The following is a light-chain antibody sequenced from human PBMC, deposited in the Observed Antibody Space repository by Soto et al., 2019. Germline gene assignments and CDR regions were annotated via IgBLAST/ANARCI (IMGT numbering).Light chain of an antibody. CDR3: QQHRMYPST. J-gene: IGKJ4*01. Sequence: IQLTQSPSSLSASVGDRVPITCRASQDIAIYLAWYQQKPGEAPKLLIYAASTLYGGVPSRFSGSGSGTDFALTITSLQAEDFATYYCQQHRMYPSTFGGGTKVDIK. CDR1: QDIAIY. CDR2: AAS. V-gene: IGKV1-9*01.